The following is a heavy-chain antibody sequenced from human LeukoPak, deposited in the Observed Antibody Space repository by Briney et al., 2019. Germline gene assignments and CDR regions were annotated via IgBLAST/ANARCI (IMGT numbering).Heavy chain of an antibody. Sequence: GESLKISCKVPGYSFTSHCIGWVRQMPGKGLEWMGIIYPGDSGPTYSPSFQGQVTISVDKSINTAYLQWSSLQASDTAMYYCGMSGDRVPLQDDVFDVWGQGTMVTVST. CDR1: GYSFTSHC. D-gene: IGHD1-26*01. V-gene: IGHV5-51*01. CDR3: GMSGDRVPLQDDVFDV. CDR2: IYPGDSGP. J-gene: IGHJ3*01.